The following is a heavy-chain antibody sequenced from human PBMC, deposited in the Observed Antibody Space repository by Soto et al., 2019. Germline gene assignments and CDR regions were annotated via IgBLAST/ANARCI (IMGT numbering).Heavy chain of an antibody. D-gene: IGHD1-1*01. CDR3: VGAPHNNRFKFFH. Sequence: GASVKVSCKASGYTLTNFYIHWVRQAPGQGLEWMGIINPNGGSTNYAHNFQGRVTITRDTSTSTVYLELNRLRSEDTAVYYCVGAPHNNRFKFFHWGQGTPVTVSS. V-gene: IGHV1-46*01. J-gene: IGHJ1*01. CDR2: INPNGGST. CDR1: GYTLTNFY.